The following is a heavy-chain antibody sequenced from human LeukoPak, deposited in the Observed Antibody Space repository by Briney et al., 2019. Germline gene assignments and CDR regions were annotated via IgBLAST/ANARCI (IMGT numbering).Heavy chain of an antibody. CDR1: GGSISSSSYY. J-gene: IGHJ4*02. D-gene: IGHD3-3*01. Sequence: PSETLSLTCTVSGGSISSSSYYWGWIRQPPGKGLEWLGSIYYSGSTYYNPSLKSRVTISVDTSKNQFSLKLSSVTAADTAVYYCARAQESITIFGVVRRDYWGQGTLVTVSS. CDR2: IYYSGST. V-gene: IGHV4-39*07. CDR3: ARAQESITIFGVVRRDY.